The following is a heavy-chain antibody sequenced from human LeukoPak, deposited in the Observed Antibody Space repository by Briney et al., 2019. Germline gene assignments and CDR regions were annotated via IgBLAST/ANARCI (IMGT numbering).Heavy chain of an antibody. V-gene: IGHV3-7*01. Sequence: GGSLRLSCAASGFTFNNYWMSWVRQAPGKGLEWVANIKQDGSEKYYVDSVKGRFTISRDNAKNSLSLQMNSLRAEDTAVYSCARGSYGSGSYYAGNWFGPWGQGTLVTVSS. CDR1: GFTFNNYW. CDR2: IKQDGSEK. J-gene: IGHJ5*02. CDR3: ARGSYGSGSYYAGNWFGP. D-gene: IGHD3-22*01.